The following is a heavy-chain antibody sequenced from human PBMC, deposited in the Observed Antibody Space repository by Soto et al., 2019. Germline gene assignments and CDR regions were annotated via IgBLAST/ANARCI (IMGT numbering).Heavy chain of an antibody. V-gene: IGHV5-51*01. Sequence: GESLKISCKGSGYSFTSYWIGWVRQMPGKGLEWMGIIYPGDSDTRYSPSFQGQVTISADKSISTAYLQWSSLKASDTAMYYCARWGSYDSCGYYRPSKLESNYYCYGMDVWVQGTTVTVSS. D-gene: IGHD3-22*01. CDR3: ARWGSYDSCGYYRPSKLESNYYCYGMDV. CDR2: IYPGDSDT. CDR1: GYSFTSYW. J-gene: IGHJ6*02.